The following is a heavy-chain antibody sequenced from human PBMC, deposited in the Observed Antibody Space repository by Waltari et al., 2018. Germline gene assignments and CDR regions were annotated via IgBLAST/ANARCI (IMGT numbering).Heavy chain of an antibody. CDR2: IYPGASET. D-gene: IGHD2-15*01. Sequence: EVQLVQSGAEVKKPGESLKISCKGSGYTFSNYWIGWVRQMPGKGLEVMGIIYPGASETRHSPSFQGQVTISADKSFNTAYLQWSSLKASDTAMYYCARHVGGYCSGGNCYADFWGQGTLVTVSS. J-gene: IGHJ4*02. V-gene: IGHV5-51*01. CDR3: ARHVGGYCSGGNCYADF. CDR1: GYTFSNYW.